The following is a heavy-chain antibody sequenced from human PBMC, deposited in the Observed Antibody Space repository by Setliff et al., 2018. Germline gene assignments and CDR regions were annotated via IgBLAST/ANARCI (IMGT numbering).Heavy chain of an antibody. CDR2: IFYSGSA. CDR1: GASITNINYY. V-gene: IGHV4-39*07. J-gene: IGHJ3*02. CDR3: ARDGGNGYGVDAYAGGGFDI. Sequence: PSETLSLTCTVSGASITNINYYWGLIRQPPGKGLEWIGSIFYSGSAYYNPSLKSRVTISVDTSKNQFSLKLSSVTAADRAVYYCARDGGNGYGVDAYAGGGFDIWGQGTMVTVSS. D-gene: IGHD5-18*01.